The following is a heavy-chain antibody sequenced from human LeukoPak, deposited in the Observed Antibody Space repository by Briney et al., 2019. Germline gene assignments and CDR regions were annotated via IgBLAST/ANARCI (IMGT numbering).Heavy chain of an antibody. Sequence: ASVKVSCKASGYTFTGYYMHWVRQAPGQGLEWMGWINPNSGGTNYAQKFQGRVTMTRDTSISTAYMELSRLRSEDPAVYYCAREAGIAAAGDYWGQGTLVTVSS. D-gene: IGHD6-13*01. V-gene: IGHV1-2*02. CDR3: AREAGIAAAGDY. CDR1: GYTFTGYY. CDR2: INPNSGGT. J-gene: IGHJ4*02.